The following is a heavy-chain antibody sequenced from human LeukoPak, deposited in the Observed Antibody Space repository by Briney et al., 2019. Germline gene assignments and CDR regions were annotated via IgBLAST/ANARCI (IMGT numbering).Heavy chain of an antibody. V-gene: IGHV5-51*01. Sequence: GESLKISCKGSGYSFTSYWIGWVRRMPGKGLEWMGVIHPGDSDTRYSPSFQGQVTISADKSINTAYLHWSSLKASDTATYYCARRGFSSEEYDYWGQGTLVTVSS. D-gene: IGHD5-18*01. J-gene: IGHJ4*02. CDR1: GYSFTSYW. CDR3: ARRGFSSEEYDY. CDR2: IHPGDSDT.